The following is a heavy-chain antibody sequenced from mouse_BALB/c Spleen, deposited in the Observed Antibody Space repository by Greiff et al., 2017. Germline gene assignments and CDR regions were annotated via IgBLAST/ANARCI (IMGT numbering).Heavy chain of an antibody. CDR2: INPGSGGT. J-gene: IGHJ4*01. CDR1: GYAFTNYL. V-gene: IGHV1-54*01. Sequence: VQLQQSGAELVRPGTSVKVSCKASGYAFTNYLIEWVKQRPGQGLEWIGVINPGSGGTNYNEKFKGKATLTADKSSSTAYMQLSSLTSDDSAVYFCAIDGYYVDYAMDYWGQGTSVTVSS. D-gene: IGHD2-3*01. CDR3: AIDGYYVDYAMDY.